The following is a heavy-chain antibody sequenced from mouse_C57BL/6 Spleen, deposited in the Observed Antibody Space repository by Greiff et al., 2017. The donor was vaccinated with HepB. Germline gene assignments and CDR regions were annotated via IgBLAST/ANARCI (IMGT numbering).Heavy chain of an antibody. CDR3: ASYGNYERYFDV. CDR1: GYSFTSYY. J-gene: IGHJ1*03. Sequence: QVQLKESGPELVKPGASVKISCKASGYSFTSYYIHWVKQRPGQGLEWIGWIYPGSGNTKYNEKFKGKATLTADTSSSTAYMQLSSLTSEDSAVYYCASYGNYERYFDVWGTGTTVTVSS. V-gene: IGHV1-66*01. D-gene: IGHD2-1*01. CDR2: IYPGSGNT.